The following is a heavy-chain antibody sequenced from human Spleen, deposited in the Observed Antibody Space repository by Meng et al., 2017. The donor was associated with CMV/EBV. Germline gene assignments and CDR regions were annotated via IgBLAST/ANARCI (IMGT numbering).Heavy chain of an antibody. Sequence: GGSLRLSCAASGFTFSDYYMSWIRQAPGKGLEWVSYISCSGSSIYYADSVKGRFTISRDNAKNSLYLQMSSLRAEDTAVYYCARDSVPYFDYWGQGTLVTVSS. J-gene: IGHJ4*02. CDR3: ARDSVPYFDY. V-gene: IGHV3-11*04. CDR1: GFTFSDYY. CDR2: ISCSGSSI.